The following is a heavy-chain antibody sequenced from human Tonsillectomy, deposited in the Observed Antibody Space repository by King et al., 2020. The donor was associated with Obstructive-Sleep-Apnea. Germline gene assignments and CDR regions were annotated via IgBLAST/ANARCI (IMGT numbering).Heavy chain of an antibody. CDR2: ISYDGSNK. J-gene: IGHJ4*02. Sequence: VQLVESGGGVVQPGGSLRLSCAASGFTFSSYAMHWVRQAPGKGLEWVAVISYDGSNKYYAASVKGRFTISRDNSKNTLYLQMNSLRAEDTAVYYCARSQGGYDSSGYYYVPNDYWGQGTLVTVSS. CDR3: ARSQGGYDSSGYYYVPNDY. V-gene: IGHV3-30*04. D-gene: IGHD3-22*01. CDR1: GFTFSSYA.